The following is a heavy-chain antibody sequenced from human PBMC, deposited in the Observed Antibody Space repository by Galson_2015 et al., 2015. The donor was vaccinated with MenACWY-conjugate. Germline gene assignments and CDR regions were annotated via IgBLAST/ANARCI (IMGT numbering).Heavy chain of an antibody. Sequence: SLRLSCAVSGFTFRQYAMSWVRRAPGTGLEWGAIISDSGAATHYIDSVKGRFTISRDNSKNTLYLQMSRLRAEDTALYYCAKDVYMDVWGKGTTVSVSS. CDR3: AKDVYMDV. J-gene: IGHJ6*03. CDR1: GFTFRQYA. V-gene: IGHV3-23*01. CDR2: ISDSGAAT.